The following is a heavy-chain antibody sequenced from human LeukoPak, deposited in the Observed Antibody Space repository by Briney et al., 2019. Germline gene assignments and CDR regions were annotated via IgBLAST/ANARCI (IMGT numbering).Heavy chain of an antibody. CDR3: ARGGTVYGSGSYYSHDY. CDR2: INPSGGST. Sequence: ASVKVSCKASGYTFTSYYMHWVRQAPGQGLEWMGIINPSGGSTSYAQKSQGRVTMTRDTSTSTVYMELSSLGSEDTAVYYCARGGTVYGSGSYYSHDYWGQGTLVTVSS. D-gene: IGHD3-10*01. CDR1: GYTFTSYY. V-gene: IGHV1-46*01. J-gene: IGHJ4*02.